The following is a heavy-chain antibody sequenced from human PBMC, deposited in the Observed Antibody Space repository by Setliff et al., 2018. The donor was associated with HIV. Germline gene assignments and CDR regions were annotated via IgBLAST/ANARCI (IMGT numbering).Heavy chain of an antibody. CDR2: LYVSGDT. J-gene: IGHJ6*03. V-gene: IGHV4-4*07. CDR1: DDPISSYY. CDR3: ALTGHRLLRGYMDV. D-gene: IGHD2-15*01. Sequence: PSETLSLTCYVTDDPISSYYWSRVRQPAGKGLEWIGRLYVSGDTNYNPSLKSRVTMSLDTSKKHFSLNLKSVTAADTAVYYCALTGHRLLRGYMDVWGKGTTVTVSS.